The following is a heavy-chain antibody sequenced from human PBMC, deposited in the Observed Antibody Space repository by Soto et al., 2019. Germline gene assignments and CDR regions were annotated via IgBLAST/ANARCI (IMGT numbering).Heavy chain of an antibody. CDR2: IIPIFGTA. CDR3: ASSSSSTRDPDY. V-gene: IGHV1-69*13. J-gene: IGHJ4*02. D-gene: IGHD6-6*01. CDR1: GGTFSSYA. Sequence: SVKVSCKASGGTFSSYAISWVRQAPGQGLEWMGGIIPIFGTANYAQKFQGRVTITADESTSTAYMELSSLRSEDTAVYYCASSSSSTRDPDYWGQGTLVTVSS.